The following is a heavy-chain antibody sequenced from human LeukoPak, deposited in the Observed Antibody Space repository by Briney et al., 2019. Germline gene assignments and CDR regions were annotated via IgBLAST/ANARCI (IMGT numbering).Heavy chain of an antibody. CDR3: ARNPVTTKYFDY. Sequence: GASVKVSCKASGYTFTSYGISWVRQAPGQGLEWMGWISGYNGKTNFAQKLQGRVTMTADTTTSTAYMELRSLRSEDTAVYYCARNPVTTKYFDYWGQGTLVTVSS. J-gene: IGHJ4*02. D-gene: IGHD4-17*01. CDR2: ISGYNGKT. CDR1: GYTFTSYG. V-gene: IGHV1-18*01.